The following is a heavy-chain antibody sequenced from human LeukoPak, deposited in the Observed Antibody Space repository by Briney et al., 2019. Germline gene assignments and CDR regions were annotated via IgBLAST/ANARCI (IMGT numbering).Heavy chain of an antibody. J-gene: IGHJ4*02. Sequence: GSSVKVSCKASGYAFSTYGISWVRQAPGQGLEWVGWINTSNGKTNHAQKFQGRITMSTDASTTTAYMELRSLRSDDTAVYYCATRGDYADEFDYWSQGTLVTVSS. V-gene: IGHV1-18*01. CDR2: INTSNGKT. D-gene: IGHD4-17*01. CDR1: GYAFSTYG. CDR3: ATRGDYADEFDY.